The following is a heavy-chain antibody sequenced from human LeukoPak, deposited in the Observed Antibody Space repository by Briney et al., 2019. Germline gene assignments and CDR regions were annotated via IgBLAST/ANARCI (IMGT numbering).Heavy chain of an antibody. V-gene: IGHV3-23*01. CDR3: AKGVYVVGGALDY. D-gene: IGHD2-21*01. CDR1: GFSFSTYA. Sequence: PGGSLRLSCAASGFSFSTYAMNWVRQAPGKGLEWVSGITGGGGSTYYADSAKGRFTISRDDSKDTVYLQMNSLRAEDTAVYYCAKGVYVVGGALDYWGQGNLVTVSS. CDR2: ITGGGGST. J-gene: IGHJ4*02.